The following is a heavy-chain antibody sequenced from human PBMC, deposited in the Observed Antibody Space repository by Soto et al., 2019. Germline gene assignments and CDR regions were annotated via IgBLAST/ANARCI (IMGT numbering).Heavy chain of an antibody. Sequence: PGESLKISCQGFGYSFTSYLITWVRQMPGKGLEWMGRIDPSDSYTNYSPSFQGHVTISADKSIITAYLQWSSLKASDTAMYYCARLPGAYGSGILGGTETVNYGMDVWGQGTLVTVSS. V-gene: IGHV5-10-1*01. D-gene: IGHD3-10*01. CDR2: IDPSDSYT. J-gene: IGHJ6*02. CDR3: ARLPGAYGSGILGGTETVNYGMDV. CDR1: GYSFTSYL.